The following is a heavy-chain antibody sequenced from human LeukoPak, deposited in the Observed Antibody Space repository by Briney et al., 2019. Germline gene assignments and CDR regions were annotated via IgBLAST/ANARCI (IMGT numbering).Heavy chain of an antibody. Sequence: GGSLRLSCAASGFTFSSYAMSWVHQAPGKGLEWVSAISGSGGSTYYADSVKGRFTISRDNSKNTLYLQMNSLRAEDTAVYYCARHYYDSSGYYPYAFDIWGQGTMVTVSS. CDR3: ARHYYDSSGYYPYAFDI. V-gene: IGHV3-23*01. CDR2: ISGSGGST. J-gene: IGHJ3*02. D-gene: IGHD3-22*01. CDR1: GFTFSSYA.